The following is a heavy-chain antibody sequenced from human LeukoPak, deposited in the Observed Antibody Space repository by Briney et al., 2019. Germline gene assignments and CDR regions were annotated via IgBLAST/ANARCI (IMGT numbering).Heavy chain of an antibody. CDR2: ISGSGGST. J-gene: IGHJ6*02. V-gene: IGHV3-23*01. Sequence: PGGSLRLSCAASGFTFSSYAMSWVRQAPGKGLEWVSAISGSGGSTYYADSVKGRFTISRDNSKNTLYLQMNSLRAEDTAVYYCAKYEGYCSSTSCRYGMDVWGQGTTVTVSS. CDR3: AKYEGYCSSTSCRYGMDV. D-gene: IGHD2-2*01. CDR1: GFTFSSYA.